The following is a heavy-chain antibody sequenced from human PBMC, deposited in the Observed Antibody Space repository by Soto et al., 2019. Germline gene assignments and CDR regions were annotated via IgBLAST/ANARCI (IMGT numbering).Heavy chain of an antibody. J-gene: IGHJ6*02. CDR3: ARSGRAPYYYSYGMDV. CDR2: INHSGST. D-gene: IGHD3-10*01. CDR1: GWPFSALC. Sequence: SESLSPTSRVFGWPFSALCWSRIRQPPGKGLEWIGEINHSGSTNYNPSLKSRVTISVDTSKNQFSLKLSSVTAADTAVYYCARSGRAPYYYSYGMDVWCQGT. V-gene: IGHV4-34*01.